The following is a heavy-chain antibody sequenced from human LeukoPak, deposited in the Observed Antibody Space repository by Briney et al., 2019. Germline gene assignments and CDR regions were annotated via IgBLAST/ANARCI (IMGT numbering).Heavy chain of an antibody. CDR3: ARGRIGSSGYYEQLDY. J-gene: IGHJ4*02. CDR2: ISYDGSNK. V-gene: IGHV3-30*19. CDR1: GFTFSSYG. Sequence: PGGSLRLSCAASGFTFSSYGMHWVRQAPGKGLEWVAVISYDGSNKYYADSVKGRFTISRDNSKNTLYLQMNSLRAEDTAVYYCARGRIGSSGYYEQLDYWGQGTLVTVSS. D-gene: IGHD3-22*01.